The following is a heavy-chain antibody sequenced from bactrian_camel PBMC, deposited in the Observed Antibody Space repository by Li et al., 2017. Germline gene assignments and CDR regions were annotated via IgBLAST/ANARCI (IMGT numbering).Heavy chain of an antibody. CDR1: GFTFSTYG. Sequence: VQLVESGGGLVQPGGSLRLSCAASGFTFSTYGMSWVRQAPGKGLEWVATITNNIGATYYADSVKGRFTASRDNAKNTVYLQMNSLKSEDTALYYCATTRRLYGGPGLDYNYWGQGTQVTVS. CDR3: ATTRRLYGGPGLDYNY. CDR2: ITNNIGAT. J-gene: IGHJ4*01. D-gene: IGHD2*01. V-gene: IGHV3S40*01.